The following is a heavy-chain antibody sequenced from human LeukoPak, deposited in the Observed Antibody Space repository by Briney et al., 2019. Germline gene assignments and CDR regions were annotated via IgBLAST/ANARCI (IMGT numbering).Heavy chain of an antibody. CDR1: GGSISSYY. D-gene: IGHD3-16*01. J-gene: IGHJ6*03. CDR2: IYTSGST. V-gene: IGHV4-4*07. CDR3: ARIDGPTVYTYYMDL. Sequence: SETLSLTCTVSGGSISSYYWSWIRQPAGKGLEWIGRIYTSGSTNYNPSLKSRVTMSVDTSKNQFSLKLSSVTAADTAVYYCARIDGPTVYTYYMDLWGKGTTVTVAS.